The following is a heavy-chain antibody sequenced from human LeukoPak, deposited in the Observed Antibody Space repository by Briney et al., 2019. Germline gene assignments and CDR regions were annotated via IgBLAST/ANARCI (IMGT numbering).Heavy chain of an antibody. CDR2: IRSKAYGGTT. J-gene: IGHJ6*03. V-gene: IGHV3-49*04. CDR1: GFTFGDYA. D-gene: IGHD6-19*01. Sequence: GGSLRLSCTASGFTFGDYAMSWVRQAPGKGLEWVGVIRSKAYGGTTEYAASVKGRFTISRDDSKSIAYLQMNSLKTEDTAVYYCTRDPSIAVASYYYYYYYMDVWGKGTTVTVSS. CDR3: TRDPSIAVASYYYYYYYMDV.